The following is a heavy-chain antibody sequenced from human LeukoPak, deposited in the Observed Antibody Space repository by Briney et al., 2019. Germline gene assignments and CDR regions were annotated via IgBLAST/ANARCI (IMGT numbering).Heavy chain of an antibody. CDR2: FDPEDGET. J-gene: IGHJ3*02. CDR1: GYTLTELS. Sequence: ASVKVSCKASGYTLTELSMHWVRQAPGKGLEWMGGFDPEDGETNYAQKFQGRVTMTEDTSTDTAYMELSSLRSEDTAVYYCATVRPVLLWFGELLHDAFDIWGQGTMVTVSS. D-gene: IGHD3-10*01. V-gene: IGHV1-24*01. CDR3: ATVRPVLLWFGELLHDAFDI.